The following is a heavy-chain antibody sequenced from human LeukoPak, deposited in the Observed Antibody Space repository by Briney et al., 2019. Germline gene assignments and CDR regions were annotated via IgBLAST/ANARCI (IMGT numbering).Heavy chain of an antibody. V-gene: IGHV3-72*01. CDR2: CKNKANSYTT. J-gene: IGHJ5*01. CDR1: GFTFSDHY. Sequence: GGSLRLSCTASGFTFSDHYMDWVRQAPGKGPEWVGRCKNKANSYTTAYAASVKGRFTVSRDDSKKSLYLQMNSLKTEDTAVYYCTRVLGGGILWFDYWGQGALVTVSS. D-gene: IGHD1-26*01. CDR3: TRVLGGGILWFDY.